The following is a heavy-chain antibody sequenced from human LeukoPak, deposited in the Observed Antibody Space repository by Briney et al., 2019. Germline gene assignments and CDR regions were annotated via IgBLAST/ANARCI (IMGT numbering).Heavy chain of an antibody. V-gene: IGHV1-46*01. J-gene: IGHJ4*02. Sequence: GASVTVSCTASGYTFTSYYMLWVRQAPGQGLEWMGRIDPSGGSTSYAQKFQGRVTMTRDTSTSTVYMELSSLRSEDTAVYYCARNSGSGFDYWGQGTLVTVSS. CDR2: IDPSGGST. CDR3: ARNSGSGFDY. D-gene: IGHD2-15*01. CDR1: GYTFTSYY.